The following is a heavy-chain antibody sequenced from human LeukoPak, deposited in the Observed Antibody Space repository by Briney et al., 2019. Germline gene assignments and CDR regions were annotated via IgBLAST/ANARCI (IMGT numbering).Heavy chain of an antibody. CDR1: GFTFSSYE. D-gene: IGHD3-22*01. Sequence: GGSLRLFCAAAGFTFSSYEMNWVRQAPGKGLEWGSYISSSGSTIYYADSVKGRFTISRDNAKNSLYLQMNSLRAEDTAVYYCAREAGSYYYDSSGYSTFDYWGQGTLVTVSS. J-gene: IGHJ4*02. CDR2: ISSSGSTI. V-gene: IGHV3-48*03. CDR3: AREAGSYYYDSSGYSTFDY.